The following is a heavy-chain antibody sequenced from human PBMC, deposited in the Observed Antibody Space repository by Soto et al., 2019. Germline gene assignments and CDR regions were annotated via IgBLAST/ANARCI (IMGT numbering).Heavy chain of an antibody. D-gene: IGHD2-2*01. CDR1: GFTLSGND. CDR2: MSYDGSRQ. V-gene: IGHV3-30*03. Sequence: QVQLVESGGGVVQPGRSLRLSCAASGFTLSGNDMHWVRQAPGKGPEWVAVMSYDGSRQYYADSVKGRFTISRGTSKSNMHLQNKRPTNENTAVYHCSRGGWYASWSSSDCWGQGTLVTVSS. CDR3: SRGGWYASWSSSDC. J-gene: IGHJ4*02.